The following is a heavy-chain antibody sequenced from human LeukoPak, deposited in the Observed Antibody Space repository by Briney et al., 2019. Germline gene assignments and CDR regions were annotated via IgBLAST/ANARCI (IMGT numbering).Heavy chain of an antibody. CDR3: AGRGYNYGPYYFDY. CDR1: GGSISSYY. J-gene: IGHJ4*02. V-gene: IGHV4-59*08. CDR2: IYYTGSP. D-gene: IGHD5-18*01. Sequence: SETLSLTCTVSGGSISSYYWNWIRQSPGKGLEWIGYIYYTGSPNYNPSLKSRVTISVDTSKNQFSLKLSSVTAADTAVYYCAGRGYNYGPYYFDYWGQGILVTVSS.